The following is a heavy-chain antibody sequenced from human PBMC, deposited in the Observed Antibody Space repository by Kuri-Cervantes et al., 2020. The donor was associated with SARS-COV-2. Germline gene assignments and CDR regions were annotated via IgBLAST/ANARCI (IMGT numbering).Heavy chain of an antibody. V-gene: IGHV3-33*08. CDR3: ARRAANYHMDV. J-gene: IGHJ6*03. CDR1: GFPFSNYA. CDR2: IWYDVKNE. Sequence: GESLKISCVASGFPFSNYAIHWVRQAPGTGLEWVAVIWYDVKNEYYAGSVKGRFTIFRDNSRNTGLLQMNILRAEDTAIYYCARRAANYHMDVWGTGTTVTVSS.